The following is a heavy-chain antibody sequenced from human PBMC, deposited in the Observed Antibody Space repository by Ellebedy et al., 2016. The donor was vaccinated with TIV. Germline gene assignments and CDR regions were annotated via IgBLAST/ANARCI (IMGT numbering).Heavy chain of an antibody. CDR2: VYNNEKT. Sequence: MPSETLSLTCTVSGDPISFYYWSWIRPAPGKRLEWNGYVYNNEKTNYNPSLESRVTMSVDASKNQFSLRLTSVTAADTGLYYCARDVYGSGAYWGHWFDPWGQGILVIVSS. J-gene: IGHJ5*02. CDR3: ARDVYGSGAYWGHWFDP. D-gene: IGHD3-10*01. V-gene: IGHV4-59*01. CDR1: GDPISFYY.